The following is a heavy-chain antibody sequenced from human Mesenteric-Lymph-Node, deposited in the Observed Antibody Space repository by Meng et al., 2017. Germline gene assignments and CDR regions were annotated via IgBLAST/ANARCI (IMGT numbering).Heavy chain of an antibody. J-gene: IGHJ4*02. Sequence: SETLSLTCTVSGASSSSLKYYWGWIRQSLGKGLEWIGTFYYTGSTYYNPSLKSRVTISVDTSKRQFSLNLNSVTAADTAVYFCARYLSYSGVDYWGQGALVTVSS. V-gene: IGHV4-39*07. D-gene: IGHD5-12*01. CDR2: FYYTGST. CDR3: ARYLSYSGVDY. CDR1: GASSSSLKYY.